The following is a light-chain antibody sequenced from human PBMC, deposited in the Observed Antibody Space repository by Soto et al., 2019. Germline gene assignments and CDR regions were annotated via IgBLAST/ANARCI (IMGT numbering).Light chain of an antibody. CDR3: QQYGTSPIT. CDR1: QTVSSY. J-gene: IGKJ5*01. V-gene: IGKV3-20*01. Sequence: ENVLTESPGIVAVSPGKRATLSCRASQTVSSYLTWYQQRPGHAPRLRIYCASKRGTGIPERFSGSGSGTDLTLTISRLEPEDFALYYCQQYGTSPITFGQGTRLEIK. CDR2: CAS.